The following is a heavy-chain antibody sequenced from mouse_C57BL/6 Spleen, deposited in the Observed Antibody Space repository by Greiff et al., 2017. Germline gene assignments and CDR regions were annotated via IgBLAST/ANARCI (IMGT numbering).Heavy chain of an antibody. CDR2: INPSNGGT. CDR3: ARSGTVVARGYFDV. Sequence: QVQLQQPGTELVKPGASVKLSCKASGYTFTSYWMHWVKQRPGQGLEWIGNINPSNGGTNYNEKFKSKATPTVDKSASTAYMQLSSLTSEDSAVYYCARSGTVVARGYFDVWGTGTTVTVSS. D-gene: IGHD1-1*01. J-gene: IGHJ1*03. CDR1: GYTFTSYW. V-gene: IGHV1-53*01.